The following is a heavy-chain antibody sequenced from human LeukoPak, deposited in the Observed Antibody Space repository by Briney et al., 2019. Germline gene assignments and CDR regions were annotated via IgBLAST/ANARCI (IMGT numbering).Heavy chain of an antibody. D-gene: IGHD6-19*01. J-gene: IGHJ3*02. CDR1: GFTFSSYS. CDR3: ARDAVVGPDAFDI. CDR2: ISSSSSYI. V-gene: IGHV3-21*01. Sequence: GGSLRLSCAASGFTFSSYSMNWVRQAPGKGLEWVSSISSSSSYIYYADSVKGRFTISRDNAKNSLYLQMNSLRAEDTAVYYCARDAVVGPDAFDIWGQGTMVTVSS.